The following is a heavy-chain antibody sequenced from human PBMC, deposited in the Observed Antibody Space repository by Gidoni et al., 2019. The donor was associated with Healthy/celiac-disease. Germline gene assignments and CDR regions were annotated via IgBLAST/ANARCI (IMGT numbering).Heavy chain of an antibody. D-gene: IGHD3-22*01. J-gene: IGHJ4*02. V-gene: IGHV1-69*02. CDR3: ARVSYYYDSSGPYYFDY. Sequence: QVQLVQSGAEVKKHGSSVKVSCKASGGTFSSYTISWVRQAPGQGLEWMGRIIPILGIANYAQKFQGRVTITADKSTSTAYMELSSLRSEDTAVYYCARVSYYYDSSGPYYFDYWGQGTLVTVSS. CDR2: IIPILGIA. CDR1: GGTFSSYT.